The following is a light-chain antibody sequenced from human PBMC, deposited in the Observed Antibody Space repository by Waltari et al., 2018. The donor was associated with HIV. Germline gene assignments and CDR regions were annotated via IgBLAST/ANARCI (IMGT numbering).Light chain of an antibody. V-gene: IGKV3-20*01. Sequence: EIVLTQSPATLSLSPGERATLSCRASQSVSSRYLAWYQQKPGQAPRLLIYGVSSRATGIPDRFSGSGSETDFALTISRLEPEDFAVYYCQHYAISPPMYTFGQGTKLEIK. J-gene: IGKJ2*01. CDR2: GVS. CDR1: QSVSSRY. CDR3: QHYAISPPMYT.